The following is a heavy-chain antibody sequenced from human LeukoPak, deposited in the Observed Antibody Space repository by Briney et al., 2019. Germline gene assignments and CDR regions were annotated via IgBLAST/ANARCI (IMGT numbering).Heavy chain of an antibody. CDR1: GFPFSSYS. J-gene: IGHJ5*01. CDR3: ARDRGLGLPNWFDS. V-gene: IGHV3-21*01. D-gene: IGHD2-15*01. CDR2: IDLNGNNI. Sequence: GGSLRLSRAGSGFPFSSYSMNWVRQAPGKGLEWVSFIDLNGNNINYADPVKDRFTISRDNAKSSLFLQMDSLRVEDTAIYYCARDRGLGLPNWFDSWGQGTLVTVSS.